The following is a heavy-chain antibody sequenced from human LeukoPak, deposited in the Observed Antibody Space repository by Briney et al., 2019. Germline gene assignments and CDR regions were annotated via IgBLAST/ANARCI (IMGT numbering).Heavy chain of an antibody. CDR3: ARGIEYSSSSLFDY. CDR1: GGTFSSYA. J-gene: IGHJ4*02. D-gene: IGHD6-6*01. CDR2: IIPIFGTA. Sequence: SVKVSCKASGGTFSSYAISWVRQAPGQGLEWMGGIIPIFGTANYAQKFQGRVTITADESTSTAYMELSSLRSDDTAVYYCARGIEYSSSSLFDYWGQGTLVTVSS. V-gene: IGHV1-69*13.